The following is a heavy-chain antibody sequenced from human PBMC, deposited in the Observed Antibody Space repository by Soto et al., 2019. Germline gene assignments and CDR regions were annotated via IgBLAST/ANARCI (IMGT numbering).Heavy chain of an antibody. CDR3: ARAETLKPFDP. CDR2: ITPLYDTK. Sequence: QVQLVQSGPEVKEPGSSVKVSCKTSGGTFSSYSLNWVRQAPGQGLEWMGVITPLYDTKNYAQRFRGRVTFAADEPTSTAYTDLTGPTSDATAVYFCARAETLKPFDPWGQGTLVTGSS. J-gene: IGHJ5*02. D-gene: IGHD3-16*01. CDR1: GGTFSSYS. V-gene: IGHV1-69*12.